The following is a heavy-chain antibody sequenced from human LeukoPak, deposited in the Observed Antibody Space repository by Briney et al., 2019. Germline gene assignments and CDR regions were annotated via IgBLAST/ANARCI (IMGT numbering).Heavy chain of an antibody. J-gene: IGHJ4*02. CDR2: IWYDENNK. Sequence: GGSLRLSCATSGFTFSLYGINWVRQAPGKGLEWVAVIWYDENNKDYADSVKGRFTISRDSSNNTVFLQMNNLRAEDTAVYYCAKDFAVDGAPIFIDYWGQGTLVTVSS. CDR3: AKDFAVDGAPIFIDY. V-gene: IGHV3-33*06. CDR1: GFTFSLYG. D-gene: IGHD1-26*01.